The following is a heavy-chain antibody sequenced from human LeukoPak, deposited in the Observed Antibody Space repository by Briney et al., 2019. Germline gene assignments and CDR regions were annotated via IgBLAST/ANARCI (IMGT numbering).Heavy chain of an antibody. CDR3: ARVSGGSGSYYNPQFDY. Sequence: SVKVSCKASGGTFSSYAISWVRQAPGQGLEWMGRIIPILGIANYAQKFQGRVTITADKSTSTAYMELSSLRSEDTAVYYCARVSGGSGSYYNPQFDYWGQGTLVTVSS. J-gene: IGHJ4*02. D-gene: IGHD3-10*01. CDR1: GGTFSSYA. V-gene: IGHV1-69*04. CDR2: IIPILGIA.